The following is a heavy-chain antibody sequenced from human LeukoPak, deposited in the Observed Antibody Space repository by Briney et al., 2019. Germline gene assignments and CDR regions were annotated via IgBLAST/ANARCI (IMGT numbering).Heavy chain of an antibody. Sequence: SETLSLTCAVYGGSFSGYYWSWIRQPPGKGLEWIGEIDHSGSTNYNPSLKSRVTISVDPSKNQFSLKLSSVTAADTAVYYCARTMYYDFWSGYYTYLDYWGQGSLVTVSS. V-gene: IGHV4-34*01. D-gene: IGHD3-3*01. CDR2: IDHSGST. CDR3: ARTMYYDFWSGYYTYLDY. J-gene: IGHJ4*02. CDR1: GGSFSGYY.